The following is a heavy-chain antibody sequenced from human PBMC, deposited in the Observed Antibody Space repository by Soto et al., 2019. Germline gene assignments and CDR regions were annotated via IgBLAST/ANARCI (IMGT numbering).Heavy chain of an antibody. CDR1: GYTFTSDG. CDR3: ASWGYDSSGYSYYYYGMDV. V-gene: IGHV1-18*01. J-gene: IGHJ6*02. D-gene: IGHD3-22*01. CDR2: ISAYNGNT. Sequence: ASVKVSCKASGYTFTSDGISWVRQAPGQGLEWMGWISAYNGNTNYAQKLQGRVTMTTDTSTSTAYMELRSLRSDDTAVYYCASWGYDSSGYSYYYYGMDVWGQGTTVTVSS.